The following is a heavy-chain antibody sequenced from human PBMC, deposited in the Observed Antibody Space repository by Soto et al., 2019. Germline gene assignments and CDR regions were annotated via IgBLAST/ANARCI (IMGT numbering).Heavy chain of an antibody. V-gene: IGHV3-21*01. CDR3: ATNYDFWSGYSFSASASDY. D-gene: IGHD3-3*01. Sequence: GGSLRLSCAASGFTFSSYSMNWVRQAPGKGLEWVSSISSSSSYIYYADSVKGRFTISRDNAKNSLYLQMNSLRAEDTAVYYCATNYDFWSGYSFSASASDYWGQGTLVTVSS. J-gene: IGHJ4*02. CDR1: GFTFSSYS. CDR2: ISSSSSYI.